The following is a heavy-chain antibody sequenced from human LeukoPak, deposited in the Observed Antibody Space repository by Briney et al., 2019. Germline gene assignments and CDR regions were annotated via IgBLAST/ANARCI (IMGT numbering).Heavy chain of an antibody. V-gene: IGHV3-66*01. CDR2: IYSGGST. J-gene: IGHJ4*02. D-gene: IGHD5-18*01. CDR3: AREVPVDTAMVGGY. Sequence: GGSLRLSCAASGFTVSSNYMSWVRQAPGKGLEWVSVIYSGGSTYYADSVKGRFTISRDNSKNTMYLQMNSLRAEDTAVYYCAREVPVDTAMVGGYWGQGTLVTVSS. CDR1: GFTVSSNY.